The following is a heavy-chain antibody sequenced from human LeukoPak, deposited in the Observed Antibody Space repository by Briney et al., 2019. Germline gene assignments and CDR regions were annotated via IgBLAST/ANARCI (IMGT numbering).Heavy chain of an antibody. CDR2: IYYSGTF. CDR3: AGDGAAGGL. CDR1: GGSISSYY. Sequence: SETLSLTCTVSGGSISSYYWSWIRQPPGKGLEWIGYIYYSGTFNYNPFLKSRVTILVDTSKNQFSLKLNSVTAADTAVYYCAGDGAAGGLWGQGTLVTVSS. J-gene: IGHJ4*02. V-gene: IGHV4-59*01. D-gene: IGHD6-13*01.